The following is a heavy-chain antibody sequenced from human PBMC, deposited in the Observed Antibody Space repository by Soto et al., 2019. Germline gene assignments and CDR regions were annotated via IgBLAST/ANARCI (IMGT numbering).Heavy chain of an antibody. CDR3: AREKYSSSREAFDI. CDR2: INPNSGGT. D-gene: IGHD6-13*01. CDR1: GGTFSSYA. J-gene: IGHJ3*02. Sequence: ASVKVSCKASGGTFSSYAISWVRQAPGQGLEWMGWINPNSGGTNYAQKFQGRVTMTRDTYIRNAYMELSRLRSDDTAVYYCAREKYSSSREAFDIWGQGTMVT. V-gene: IGHV1-2*02.